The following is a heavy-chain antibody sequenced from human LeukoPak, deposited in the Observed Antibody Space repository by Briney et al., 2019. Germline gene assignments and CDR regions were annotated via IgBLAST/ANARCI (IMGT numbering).Heavy chain of an antibody. J-gene: IGHJ4*02. CDR2: INHSGST. CDR3: ARGRAYDYVWGSYRFTYSPRGDYFDY. CDR1: GGSISSGGYY. V-gene: IGHV4-39*07. Sequence: PSETLSLTCTVSGGSISSGGYYWSWIRQPPGKGLEWIGEINHSGSTNYNPSLKSRVTISVDTSKNQFSLKLSSVTAADTAVYYCARGRAYDYVWGSYRFTYSPRGDYFDYWGQGTLVTVSS. D-gene: IGHD3-16*02.